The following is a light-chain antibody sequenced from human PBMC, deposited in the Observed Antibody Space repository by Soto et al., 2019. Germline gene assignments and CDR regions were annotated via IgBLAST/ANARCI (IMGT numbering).Light chain of an antibody. CDR2: GAS. CDR3: QQYNNWPPYT. CDR1: QSVGNH. J-gene: IGKJ2*01. Sequence: EIVMTQSPATLSVSPGEVDTLSCTASQSVGNHLVWYQQKPGQAPRLLIYGASTRATGVPARFSGSGSGTEFTLTISSLQSEDFAFYYCQQYNNWPPYTFGQGTKVDIK. V-gene: IGKV3-15*01.